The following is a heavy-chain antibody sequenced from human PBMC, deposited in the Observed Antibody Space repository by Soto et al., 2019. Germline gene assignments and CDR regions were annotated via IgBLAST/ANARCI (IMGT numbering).Heavy chain of an antibody. D-gene: IGHD2-15*01. CDR2: IWYDGSNK. J-gene: IGHJ4*02. CDR3: ASLGGSSSSSTQKYDFDY. CDR1: GFTFSSYG. V-gene: IGHV3-33*08. Sequence: GGSLRLSCAASGFTFSSYGMHWVRQAPGKGLEWVAVIWYDGSNKYYADSVKGRFTISRDNSKNTLYLQMNSLRAEDKAVDYCASLGGSSSSSTQKYDFDYWGQGTLVTVSS.